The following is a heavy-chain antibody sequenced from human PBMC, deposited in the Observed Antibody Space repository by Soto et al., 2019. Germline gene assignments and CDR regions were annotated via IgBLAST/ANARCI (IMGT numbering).Heavy chain of an antibody. Sequence: PGGSLRLSCAASGFTFSSYAMHWVRQAPGKGLEWVAVISYDGSNKYYADSVKGRFTISRDNSKNTLYLQMNSLRAEDTAVYYCARDFLEGYRYAKQFDYWGQGTLVTVSS. J-gene: IGHJ4*02. CDR2: ISYDGSNK. CDR3: ARDFLEGYRYAKQFDY. D-gene: IGHD5-18*01. CDR1: GFTFSSYA. V-gene: IGHV3-30-3*01.